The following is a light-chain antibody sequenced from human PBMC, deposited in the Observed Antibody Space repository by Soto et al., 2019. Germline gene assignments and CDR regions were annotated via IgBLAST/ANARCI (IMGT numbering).Light chain of an antibody. CDR1: SSDVGYSNL. Sequence: QPVLTQPASVSESPGQSITISCTGTSSDVGYSNLVSWYQQHPGNAPKLILYEGNKRPSGVSNRFSGSKSGDTASLTISGLQAADEADYYCCSYAGSNSWVFGGGTKVTVL. J-gene: IGLJ3*02. V-gene: IGLV2-23*01. CDR2: EGN. CDR3: CSYAGSNSWV.